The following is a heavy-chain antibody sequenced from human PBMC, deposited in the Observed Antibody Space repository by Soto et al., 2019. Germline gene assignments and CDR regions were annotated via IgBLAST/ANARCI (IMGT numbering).Heavy chain of an antibody. CDR1: GFTCNTYA. J-gene: IGHJ3*01. Sequence: EVQLLESGGGLVQPGGSLRLSCAASGFTCNTYAMNWVRQVPGKGLEWVASIRGGGGSTYYADSVKGRFTISRDTSKNTLYLQMNGLSAEDTAVYYCAKGFIVVVTAIRPDDNFDVWGQGTMVTVSS. CDR2: IRGGGGST. V-gene: IGHV3-23*01. D-gene: IGHD2-21*02. CDR3: AKGFIVVVTAIRPDDNFDV.